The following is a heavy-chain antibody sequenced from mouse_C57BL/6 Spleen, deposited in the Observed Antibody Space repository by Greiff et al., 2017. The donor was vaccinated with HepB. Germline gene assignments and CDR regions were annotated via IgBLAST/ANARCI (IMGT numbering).Heavy chain of an antibody. CDR2: IYPGDGDT. J-gene: IGHJ4*01. Sequence: VQLQESGPELVKPGASVKISCKASGYAFSSSWMNWVKQRPGKGLEWIGRIYPGDGDTNYNGKFKGKATLTADKSSSTAYMQLSSRTSEDSAVYFCARVYGSSYYAMDYWGQGTSVTVSS. CDR1: GYAFSSSW. V-gene: IGHV1-82*01. CDR3: ARVYGSSYYAMDY. D-gene: IGHD1-1*01.